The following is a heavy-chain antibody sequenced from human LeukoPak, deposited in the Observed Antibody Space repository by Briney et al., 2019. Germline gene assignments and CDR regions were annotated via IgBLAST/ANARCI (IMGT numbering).Heavy chain of an antibody. J-gene: IGHJ4*02. CDR1: GFTFGDYA. CDR3: ARGGYYYDSSGYYPTDY. V-gene: IGHV3-43*02. Sequence: PGGSLRLSCAASGFTFGDYAMHWVRQAPGKGLEWVSLISGDGGSTYYADSVKGRFTISRDNSKNSLYLQMNSLRTEDTALYYCARGGYYYDSSGYYPTDYWGQGTLVTVSS. CDR2: ISGDGGST. D-gene: IGHD3-22*01.